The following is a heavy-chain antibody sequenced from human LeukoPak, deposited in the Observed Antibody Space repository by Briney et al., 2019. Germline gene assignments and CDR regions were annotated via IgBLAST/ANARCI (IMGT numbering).Heavy chain of an antibody. V-gene: IGHV4-34*01. CDR2: INHSGST. Sequence: SETLSLTCAVYGGSFRGYYWSWIRQPPGKGLEWIGEINHSGSTNYNPSLKSRVTISVDTSKNQFSLKLSSVTAADTAVYYCARVHRGTYDSSGYYYDYWGQGTLVTVSS. CDR3: ARVHRGTYDSSGYYYDY. D-gene: IGHD3-22*01. CDR1: GGSFRGYY. J-gene: IGHJ4*02.